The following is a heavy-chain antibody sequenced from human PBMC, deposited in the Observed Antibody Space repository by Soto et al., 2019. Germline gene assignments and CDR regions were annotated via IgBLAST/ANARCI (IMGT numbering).Heavy chain of an antibody. Sequence: SETLSLTCTVSGGSISSGDYYWSWVRQPPGKGLEWIGYIYYSGSTYYNPSLKSRVTISVDTSKNQFSLKLSSVTAADTAVYHCARERAMVRGVIMTGYGADYWGQGTLVTVSS. CDR2: IYYSGST. D-gene: IGHD3-10*01. CDR3: ARERAMVRGVIMTGYGADY. J-gene: IGHJ4*02. V-gene: IGHV4-30-4*01. CDR1: GGSISSGDYY.